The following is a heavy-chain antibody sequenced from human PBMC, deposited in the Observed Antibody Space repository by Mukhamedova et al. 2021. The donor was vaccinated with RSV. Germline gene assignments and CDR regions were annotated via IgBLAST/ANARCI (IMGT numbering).Heavy chain of an antibody. Sequence: GGSGEKYAESVRGRFTISRDNSRNAVYLQMNSLRSEDTATYYCAKDNLEYGHYMDVWGKGTTVSVSS. V-gene: IGHV3-NL1*01. CDR2: GGSGE. J-gene: IGHJ6*03. D-gene: IGHD4-17*01. CDR3: AKDNLEYGHYMDV.